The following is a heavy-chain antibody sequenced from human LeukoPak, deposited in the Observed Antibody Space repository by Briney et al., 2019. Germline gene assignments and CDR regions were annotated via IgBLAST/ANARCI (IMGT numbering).Heavy chain of an antibody. Sequence: PSETLSLTCTVSGGSISSSGYYWGWIRQPPGKGLEWIGSMYYSGSTYYNPSLKSRVTISVDTSKNHFSLKLSPVIAADTAVYYCARDFRGGYDFWSGYYTPYYFDYWGQGTLVTVSP. CDR2: MYYSGST. D-gene: IGHD3-3*01. V-gene: IGHV4-39*07. CDR3: ARDFRGGYDFWSGYYTPYYFDY. CDR1: GGSISSSGYY. J-gene: IGHJ4*02.